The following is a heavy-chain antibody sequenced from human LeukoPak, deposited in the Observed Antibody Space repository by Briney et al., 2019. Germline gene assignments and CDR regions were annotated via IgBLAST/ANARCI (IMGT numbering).Heavy chain of an antibody. Sequence: GGSLRLSCAASGFTSSSYAMSWVRQAPGKGLEWVSAISGSGGSTYYADSVKGRFTISRDNSKNTLYLQMNSLRAEDTAVYYCAKLAVLSYYYDSSVWFDPWGQGTLVTVSS. CDR1: GFTSSSYA. CDR2: ISGSGGST. CDR3: AKLAVLSYYYDSSVWFDP. D-gene: IGHD3-22*01. J-gene: IGHJ5*02. V-gene: IGHV3-23*01.